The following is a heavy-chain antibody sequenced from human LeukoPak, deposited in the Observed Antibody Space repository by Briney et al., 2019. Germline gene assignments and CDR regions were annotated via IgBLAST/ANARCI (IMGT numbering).Heavy chain of an antibody. CDR3: AKVPIAAAGTEEEGADY. CDR2: ISYDGSNK. J-gene: IGHJ4*02. CDR1: GFTFSSYG. V-gene: IGHV3-30*18. Sequence: GRSLRLSCAASGFTFSSYGMHWVRQAPGKGLEWVAVISYDGSNKYYADSVKGRFTISRDNSKNTLYLRMNSLRAEDTAVYYCAKVPIAAAGTEEEGADYWGQGTLVTVSS. D-gene: IGHD6-13*01.